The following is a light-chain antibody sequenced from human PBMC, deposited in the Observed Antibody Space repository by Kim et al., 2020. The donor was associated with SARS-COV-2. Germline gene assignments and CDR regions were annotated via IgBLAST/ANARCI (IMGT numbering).Light chain of an antibody. J-gene: IGLJ2*01. CDR2: DVT. V-gene: IGLV2-11*01. CDR3: SSYTSSSTVV. Sequence: QSALTQPRSVSGSPGQSVTISCTGTSSDVGRYNYVSWYQQHPGKAPKLMIYDVTKRPSGVPDRFSGSKSGNTASLTISGLQAEDEADYYCSSYTSSSTVVFGGGTQLTVL. CDR1: SSDVGRYNY.